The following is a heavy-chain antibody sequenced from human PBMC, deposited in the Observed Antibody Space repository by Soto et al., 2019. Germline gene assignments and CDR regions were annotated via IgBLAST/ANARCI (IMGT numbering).Heavy chain of an antibody. Sequence: LSLTCSVSGSSIDYFYWIWLRQPPGKGLEWIGFVSYSGSTSYNPSLKSRVTMSVDRTKNQFSLNLSSMTAADTAIYFCAREASEQLGSIDYWGQGTMVTVSS. V-gene: IGHV4-59*01. CDR3: AREASEQLGSIDY. CDR2: VSYSGST. D-gene: IGHD6-6*01. CDR1: GSSIDYFY. J-gene: IGHJ4*02.